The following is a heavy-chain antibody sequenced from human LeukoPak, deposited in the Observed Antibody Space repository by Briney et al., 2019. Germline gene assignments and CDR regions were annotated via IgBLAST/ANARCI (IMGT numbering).Heavy chain of an antibody. CDR3: AKARLQLPYYFDY. J-gene: IGHJ4*02. CDR1: GLTFSTYW. CDR2: VKHDGSEK. D-gene: IGHD2-2*01. V-gene: IGHV3-7*03. Sequence: GGSLRLSCAVSGLTFSTYWMSWVRQAPGQGLEWVANVKHDGSEKYYVDSVKGRFTISRDNSKNTLYLQMNSLRAEDTAVYYCAKARLQLPYYFDYWGQGTLVTVSS.